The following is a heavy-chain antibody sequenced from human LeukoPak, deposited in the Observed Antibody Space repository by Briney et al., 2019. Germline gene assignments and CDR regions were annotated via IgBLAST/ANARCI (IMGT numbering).Heavy chain of an antibody. CDR2: ISYDGSNK. J-gene: IGHJ4*02. V-gene: IGHV3-30-3*01. D-gene: IGHD2-21*01. CDR1: GFTFSSYA. CDR3: ASESPPIHDSDY. Sequence: GGSLRLSCAASGFTFSSYAMHWVRQAPGKGLEWVAVISYDGSNKHYADSVKGRFTISRDNSKNTLYLQMNSLRAEDTAVYYCASESPPIHDSDYWGQGTLVTVSS.